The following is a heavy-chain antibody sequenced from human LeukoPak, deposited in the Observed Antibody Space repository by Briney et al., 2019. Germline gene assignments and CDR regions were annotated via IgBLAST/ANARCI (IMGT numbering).Heavy chain of an antibody. V-gene: IGHV3-23*01. Sequence: GGSLRLSCAASGFTFSSYAMSWVRQAPRKGLEWVSAISGSGGSTYYADSVKGRFTISRDNSKNTLYLQMNSLRAEDTAVYYCAKNPCSSTSCYGDYWGQGTLVTVSS. D-gene: IGHD2-2*01. CDR2: ISGSGGST. J-gene: IGHJ4*02. CDR1: GFTFSSYA. CDR3: AKNPCSSTSCYGDY.